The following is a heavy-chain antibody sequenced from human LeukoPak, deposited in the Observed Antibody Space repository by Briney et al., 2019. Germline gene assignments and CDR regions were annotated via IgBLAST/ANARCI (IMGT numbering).Heavy chain of an antibody. V-gene: IGHV4-4*07. CDR3: ARDGATDDAFDI. CDR1: GGSISSYY. Sequence: SETLSLTCTVSGGSISSYYWTWIRQPAGKGLEWIGRIYTSGSTNYNPSLKSRVTMSVDTSKNQFSLELTSVTAADMAVYYCARDGATDDAFDIWGQGTLVTVSS. D-gene: IGHD1-26*01. CDR2: IYTSGST. J-gene: IGHJ3*02.